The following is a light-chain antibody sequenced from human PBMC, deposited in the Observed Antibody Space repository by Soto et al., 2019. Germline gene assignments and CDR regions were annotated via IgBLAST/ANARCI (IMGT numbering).Light chain of an antibody. CDR2: ATS. Sequence: EIVMTQSPVTLSVSPGERATLSCRASQSVTGNLAWHQQTPGQAPKLLIYATSIRATGVPARFSGSGFGTEFSLTISGLQSEDFAVYYCQQYDNRPPWTFGQGTKVDIK. CDR1: QSVTGN. V-gene: IGKV3-15*01. CDR3: QQYDNRPPWT. J-gene: IGKJ1*01.